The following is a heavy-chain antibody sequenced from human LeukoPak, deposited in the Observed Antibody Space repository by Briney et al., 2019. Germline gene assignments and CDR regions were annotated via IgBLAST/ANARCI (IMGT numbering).Heavy chain of an antibody. CDR1: GFTLNSNW. CDR2: IKQDGSEK. J-gene: IGHJ4*02. V-gene: IGHV3-7*04. CDR3: ARGRTNIKD. D-gene: IGHD2-8*01. Sequence: GGSLRLSCAASGFTLNSNWMTWVRQAPGKGLEWVANIKQDGSEKYYVDSVKGRFSISRDNAKNSLYLQMNSLRAEDTAVYYCARGRTNIKDWGQGTLVTVSS.